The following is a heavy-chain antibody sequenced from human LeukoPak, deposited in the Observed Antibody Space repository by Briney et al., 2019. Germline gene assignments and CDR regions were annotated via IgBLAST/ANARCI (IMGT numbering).Heavy chain of an antibody. V-gene: IGHV1-18*01. CDR3: ARDGVRWELPSSFDI. CDR1: GYTFSNYG. D-gene: IGHD1-26*01. Sequence: GASVKVSCKASGYTFSNYGITWVRQAPGQGLEWMGWISAYNGNTNYAQKLQDRVTMTTDTSTSTAYMELRSLRSDDTAVYYCARDGVRWELPSSFDIWGQGTMVTVSS. CDR2: ISAYNGNT. J-gene: IGHJ3*02.